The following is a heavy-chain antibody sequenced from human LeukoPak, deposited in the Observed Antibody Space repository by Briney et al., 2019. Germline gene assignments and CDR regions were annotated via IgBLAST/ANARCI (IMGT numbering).Heavy chain of an antibody. CDR3: VSGSLQSGYNFDY. CDR1: GFTFSNYW. D-gene: IGHD3-3*01. J-gene: IGHJ4*02. CDR2: IKYDGSAT. V-gene: IGHV3-74*01. Sequence: GGSLRLSCAASGFTFSNYWMHWIRQVPGKGLVWVSHIKYDGSATNYADSVKGRFTISRDNAKNTLYLQMNSLRAEDTAVYYCVSGSLQSGYNFDYWGQGTLVTVSS.